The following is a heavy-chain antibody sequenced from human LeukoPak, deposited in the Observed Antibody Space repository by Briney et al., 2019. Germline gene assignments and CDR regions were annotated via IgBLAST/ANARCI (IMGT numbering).Heavy chain of an antibody. CDR2: IYPGDSDT. J-gene: IGHJ6*03. CDR1: GYSFTSYW. Sequence: GESLKISCKGSGYSFTSYWIGWVRQMPGKGLEWMGIIYPGDSDTRYSPSFLGQVTISADKSISTAYLQWSSLKASDTAMYYCARLADIVATTYYYYYMDVWGKGTTVTISS. D-gene: IGHD5-12*01. CDR3: ARLADIVATTYYYYYMDV. V-gene: IGHV5-51*01.